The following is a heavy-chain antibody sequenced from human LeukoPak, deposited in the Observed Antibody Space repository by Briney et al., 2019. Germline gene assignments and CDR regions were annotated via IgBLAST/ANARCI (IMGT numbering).Heavy chain of an antibody. J-gene: IGHJ4*02. V-gene: IGHV4-34*01. D-gene: IGHD2-2*01. Sequence: PSETLSLTCAVYGGSFSGYYWNWIRQPPGKGLEWIGEINHSGSTNYNPSLKSRVTISVDTSKNQFSLKLSSVTAADTAVYYCARGRKDIVVVPAAIFNYWGQGTLVTVSS. CDR3: ARGRKDIVVVPAAIFNY. CDR2: INHSGST. CDR1: GGSFSGYY.